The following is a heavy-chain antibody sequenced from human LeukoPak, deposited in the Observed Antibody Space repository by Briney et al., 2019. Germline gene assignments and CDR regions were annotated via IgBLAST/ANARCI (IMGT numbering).Heavy chain of an antibody. D-gene: IGHD6-19*01. CDR1: GFTFSSYA. J-gene: IGHJ4*02. V-gene: IGHV3-30-3*01. Sequence: GGSLRLSCAASGFTFSSYAMHWVRQAPGKGLEWVAVISYDGSNKYYADSVKGRFTISRDNSKNTLYLQMNSLRAEDTAVYYCTRDSDGWYWAFDLWGQGTPVTVSS. CDR2: ISYDGSNK. CDR3: TRDSDGWYWAFDL.